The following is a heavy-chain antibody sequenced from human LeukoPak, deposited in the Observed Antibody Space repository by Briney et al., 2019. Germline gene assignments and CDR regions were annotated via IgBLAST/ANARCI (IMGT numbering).Heavy chain of an antibody. CDR2: ISTQSGNT. D-gene: IGHD4-17*01. CDR1: GYTLTSYG. J-gene: IGHJ4*02. CDR3: ARGAYGDK. Sequence: ASVKVSCKASGYTLTSYGINWMRQAPGQGLEWMGWISTQSGNTNYAQKVQGRLTLTTDRSTNTAYMELRSLRSDATAVYYCARGAYGDKWGQGTMVTVSS. V-gene: IGHV1-18*01.